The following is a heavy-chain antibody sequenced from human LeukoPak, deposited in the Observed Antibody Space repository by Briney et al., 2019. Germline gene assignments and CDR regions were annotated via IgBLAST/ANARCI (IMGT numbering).Heavy chain of an antibody. CDR1: GYTFTGYY. D-gene: IGHD3-10*01. V-gene: IGHV1-2*02. CDR2: INPNSGGT. CDR3: AIGESFSWEYYFDY. Sequence: ASVKVSCKASGYTFTGYYMHWVRQAPGQGLEWMGWINPNSGGTNYAQKFQGRVTMTRDTSISTAYMELSRLRSDDTAVYYRAIGESFSWEYYFDYWGQGTLVTVSS. J-gene: IGHJ4*02.